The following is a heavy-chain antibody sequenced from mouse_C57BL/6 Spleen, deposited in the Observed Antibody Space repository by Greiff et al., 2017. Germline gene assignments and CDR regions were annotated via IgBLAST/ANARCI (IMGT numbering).Heavy chain of an antibody. CDR2: ISGGGGNT. CDR3: ASSPTWNPFDY. V-gene: IGHV5-9*01. CDR1: GFTFSSYT. J-gene: IGHJ2*01. Sequence: EVKLVESGGGLVKPGGSLKLSCAASGFTFSSYTMSWVRQTPEKRLEWVATISGGGGNTYYPDSVKGRFTISRDNAKNTLYLQMSSLRSEDTALYYCASSPTWNPFDYWGQGTTLTVSS.